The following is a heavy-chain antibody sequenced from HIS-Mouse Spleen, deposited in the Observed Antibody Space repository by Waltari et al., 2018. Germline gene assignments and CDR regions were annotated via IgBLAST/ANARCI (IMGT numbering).Heavy chain of an antibody. CDR3: ARAASYGDYFDY. D-gene: IGHD4-17*01. J-gene: IGHJ4*02. V-gene: IGHV4-59*01. CDR1: GGSISRYY. Sequence: QVQLQESGPGLVKPSATLSLTCSVSGGSISRYYWRWLRQPPGKGLEWIGYIYYSGSTNYNPSIKSRVTISVYTSKNQFSLKLSSVTAADTAVYYCARAASYGDYFDYWGQGTLVTVSS. CDR2: IYYSGST.